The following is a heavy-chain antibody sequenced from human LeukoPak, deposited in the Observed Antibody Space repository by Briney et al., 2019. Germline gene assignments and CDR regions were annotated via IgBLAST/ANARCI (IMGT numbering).Heavy chain of an antibody. CDR3: AGKRY. D-gene: IGHD6-25*01. Sequence: GGSLRLSCAASGFTVSSNYMSWVRQAPGKGLEWISVIYNSGSTYYADSVKGRFTTSRDNSKNTVYLQMSSLRAEDTAVYYGAGKRYWGEGALVTVSS. V-gene: IGHV3-53*01. J-gene: IGHJ4*02. CDR1: GFTVSSNY. CDR2: IYNSGST.